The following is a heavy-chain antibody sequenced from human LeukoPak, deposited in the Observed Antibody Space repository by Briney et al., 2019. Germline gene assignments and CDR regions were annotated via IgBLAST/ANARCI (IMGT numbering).Heavy chain of an antibody. CDR3: ARGLVDYF. D-gene: IGHD2/OR15-2a*01. CDR2: ISSTSTYK. V-gene: IGHV3-21*01. Sequence: PGGSLRLSCAASGFTFDIYSMNWVRQAPGKGLGWVSSISSTSTYKYYADSVKGRFTISRDSATNSLYLQMNSLRAEDTAVYYCARGLVDYFGGQGTLVTVSS. CDR1: GFTFDIYS. J-gene: IGHJ4*02.